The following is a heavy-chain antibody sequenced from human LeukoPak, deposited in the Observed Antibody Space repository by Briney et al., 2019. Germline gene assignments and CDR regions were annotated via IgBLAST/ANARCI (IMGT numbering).Heavy chain of an antibody. J-gene: IGHJ4*02. CDR1: GGSFSGYY. D-gene: IGHD3-10*01. V-gene: IGHV4-34*01. CDR2: INHSGST. Sequence: PSETLSLTCAVYGGSFSGYYWDWIRQPPGKGLEWIGEINHSGSTNYNPSLKSRVTISVDKSKNQFSLKLSSVTAADTAVYYCARAYVWFGELLYTDYWGQGTLVTVSS. CDR3: ARAYVWFGELLYTDY.